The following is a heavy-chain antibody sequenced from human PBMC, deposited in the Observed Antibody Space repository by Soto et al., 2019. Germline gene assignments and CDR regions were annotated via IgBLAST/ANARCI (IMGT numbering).Heavy chain of an antibody. CDR2: INHSGST. Sequence: SETLSLTCAVYGGSFSGYYWSWIRQPPGKGLEWIGEINHSGSTNYNPSLKSRVTISVDTSKNQFSLKLSSVTAADTAVYYCARKGPIGYCSGGSCASKTNWFDPWGQGTLVTVSS. J-gene: IGHJ5*02. V-gene: IGHV4-34*01. D-gene: IGHD2-15*01. CDR3: ARKGPIGYCSGGSCASKTNWFDP. CDR1: GGSFSGYY.